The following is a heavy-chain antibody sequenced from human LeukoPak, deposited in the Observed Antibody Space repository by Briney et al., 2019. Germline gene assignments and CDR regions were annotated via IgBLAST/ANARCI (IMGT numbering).Heavy chain of an antibody. CDR1: GYTFTGYY. Sequence: ASVKVSCKASGYTFTGYYMHWVRQAPGQGLEWMGIINPSGGRTSYAQKFQGRVTMTRDTSTSTVYMELSSLRSEDTAVYYCARAPYYDILTGYYYFDYWGQGTLVTVSS. V-gene: IGHV1-46*01. CDR2: INPSGGRT. D-gene: IGHD3-9*01. CDR3: ARAPYYDILTGYYYFDY. J-gene: IGHJ4*02.